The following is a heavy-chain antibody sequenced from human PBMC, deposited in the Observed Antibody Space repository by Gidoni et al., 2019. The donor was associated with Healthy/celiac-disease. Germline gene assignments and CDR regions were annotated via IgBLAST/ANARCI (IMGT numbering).Heavy chain of an antibody. D-gene: IGHD3-22*01. CDR2: IWYDGSNK. CDR3: ARDMYYYDSRSDAFDI. V-gene: IGHV3-33*01. Sequence: QVQLVESGGGVVQPGRSLRLSCAASGFTFSSYGMHGVRQAPGKGLEWVAGIWYDGSNKYYADSVKGRFTISRDNSKNTLYLQMNSLRAEDTAVYYCARDMYYYDSRSDAFDIWGQGTMVTVSS. J-gene: IGHJ3*02. CDR1: GFTFSSYG.